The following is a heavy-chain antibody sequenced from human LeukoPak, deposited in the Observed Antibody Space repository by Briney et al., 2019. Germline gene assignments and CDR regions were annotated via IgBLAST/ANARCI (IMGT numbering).Heavy chain of an antibody. CDR3: AKARLSTGWAYNDY. CDR1: GFTFVNYA. CDR2: VVGAGTTT. J-gene: IGHJ4*02. D-gene: IGHD6-19*01. V-gene: IGHV3-23*01. Sequence: GGSLRLSCAASGFTFVNYAMSWVRQAPGKGLEWVSAVVGAGTTTFYADSVKGRFTISRDNSKNTVYPQINSLRAGDTAVYYCAKARLSTGWAYNDYWGQGTLVTVSS.